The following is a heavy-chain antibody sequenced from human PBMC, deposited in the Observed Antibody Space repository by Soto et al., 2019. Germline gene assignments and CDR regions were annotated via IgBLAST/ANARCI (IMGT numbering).Heavy chain of an antibody. CDR3: AKDGTAAGTPYSWYCDL. CDR2: ISGGGRNT. V-gene: IGHV3-23*01. J-gene: IGHJ2*01. CDR1: GFTFSTYT. Sequence: EVQLLESGGGLVQPGGSLRLSCAASGFTFSTYTMSWVRQAPGKGLEWVSVISGGGRNTYYADSVKGRFPISRDNSKNTVYVQMTSLRAEDTALYYCAKDGTAAGTPYSWYCDLWGRGTLLTVSS. D-gene: IGHD6-13*01.